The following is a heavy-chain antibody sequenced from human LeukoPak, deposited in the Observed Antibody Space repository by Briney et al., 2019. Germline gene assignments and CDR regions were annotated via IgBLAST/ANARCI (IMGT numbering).Heavy chain of an antibody. J-gene: IGHJ4*02. Sequence: HPGGSLRLSCEASGITFISYWMHWVRQAPGRGLEWVANIKEDGSVKQYVDSVKGRFTISRDNAKNSVYLQMNSLRAEDTAVYYCAREIDGVLDYWGQGTLVTVSS. CDR1: GITFISYW. V-gene: IGHV3-7*01. CDR2: IKEDGSVK. D-gene: IGHD2-8*01. CDR3: AREIDGVLDY.